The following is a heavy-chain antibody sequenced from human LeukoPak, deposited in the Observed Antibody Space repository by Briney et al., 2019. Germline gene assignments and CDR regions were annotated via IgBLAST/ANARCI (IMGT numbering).Heavy chain of an antibody. J-gene: IGHJ4*02. V-gene: IGHV3-23*01. CDR1: GFTSSSYA. Sequence: GGSLRLSCAASGFTSSSYAMSWVRQAPGKGLEWVSAISGSGGSTYYAASVKGRFTISRDNSKNTLYLQMNSLRAEDTAVYYCAKDLVYDYGDYGGRGFFDYWGQGTLVTVSS. CDR2: ISGSGGST. D-gene: IGHD4-17*01. CDR3: AKDLVYDYGDYGGRGFFDY.